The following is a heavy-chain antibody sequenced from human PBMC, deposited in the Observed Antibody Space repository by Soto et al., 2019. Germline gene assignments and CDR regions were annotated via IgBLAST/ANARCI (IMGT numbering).Heavy chain of an antibody. CDR1: GGSISSSSYY. D-gene: IGHD5-18*01. CDR3: ARLAGYSYGPHAPHWFDP. CDR2: IYYSGST. Sequence: SETLSLTCTVSGGSISSSSYYWGWIRQPPGKGLEWIGSIYYSGSTYYNPSLKSRVTISVDTSKNQFSLKLSSVTAADTAVYYCARLAGYSYGPHAPHWFDPWGQGTLVTVSS. J-gene: IGHJ5*02. V-gene: IGHV4-39*01.